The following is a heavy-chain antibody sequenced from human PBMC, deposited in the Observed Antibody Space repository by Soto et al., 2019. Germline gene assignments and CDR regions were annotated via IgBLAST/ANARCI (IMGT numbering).Heavy chain of an antibody. CDR2: IIPIFGTA. CDR1: GGTFSSYA. CDR3: AGAGGVGGGMDV. V-gene: IGHV1-69*01. J-gene: IGHJ6*02. D-gene: IGHD3-16*01. Sequence: QVQLVQSGAEVKKPGSSVKVSCKASGGTFSSYAISWVRQAPGQGLEWMGGIIPIFGTANYAQKFQGRVTSTPHASTSTADRARRMWGGEKTAVDCGAGAGGVGGGMDVWGQGTTVTVSS.